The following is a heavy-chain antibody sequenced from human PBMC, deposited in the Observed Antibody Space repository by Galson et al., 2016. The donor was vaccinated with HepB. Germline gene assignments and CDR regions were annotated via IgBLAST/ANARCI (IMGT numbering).Heavy chain of an antibody. Sequence: SETLSLTCTVSGGSIRSYYWSWIRQPAGKGLEWIGRIYTSGTTNYNPSLKSRVTMSVDTSKNQFSLKLNSVTAADTAVYYCAKIRVTTFGPDAFDIWGQGTKVTVSS. V-gene: IGHV4-4*07. CDR1: GGSIRSYY. D-gene: IGHD3-3*01. J-gene: IGHJ3*02. CDR3: AKIRVTTFGPDAFDI. CDR2: IYTSGTT.